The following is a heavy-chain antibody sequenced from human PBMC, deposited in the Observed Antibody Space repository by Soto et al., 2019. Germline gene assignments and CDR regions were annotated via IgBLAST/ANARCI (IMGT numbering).Heavy chain of an antibody. CDR1: GYSISSGYF. V-gene: IGHV4-38-2*02. CDR2: IYHSGST. Sequence: SETLSLTCAVSGYSISSGYFWGWIRQPPGKGLEWIGSIYHSGSTYYNPSLKSRVTISVDTSKNQFSLKLSSVTAADTAVYYCARDVSAGRQLVLYGMDVWGQGTMVTVSS. J-gene: IGHJ6*02. CDR3: ARDVSAGRQLVLYGMDV. D-gene: IGHD6-13*01.